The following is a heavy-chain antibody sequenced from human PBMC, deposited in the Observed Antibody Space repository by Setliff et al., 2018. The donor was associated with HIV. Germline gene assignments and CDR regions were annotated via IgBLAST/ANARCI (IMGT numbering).Heavy chain of an antibody. J-gene: IGHJ4*02. D-gene: IGHD3-10*01. CDR2: RSTTGST. Sequence: SETLSLTCTVSGDSISSYFWSWIRQSPGKGLEWIGFRSTTGSTNYNPSLRSRVTISVDTSKNQFSLKLSSVTAADTAVYYCARGARGSGSSNYYFDYWGQGTLVTVSS. V-gene: IGHV4-4*09. CDR1: GDSISSYF. CDR3: ARGARGSGSSNYYFDY.